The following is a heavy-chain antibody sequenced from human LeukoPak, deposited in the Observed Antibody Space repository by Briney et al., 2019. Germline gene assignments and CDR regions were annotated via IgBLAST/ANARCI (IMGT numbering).Heavy chain of an antibody. Sequence: ASVTVSFKTSGYTFTSYFIHWVRQAPGQGLEWMGIINPSGASTSYAQRFQGRVTMTRDMSTSTVYMELSSLRSEDTAVYYCARETPGTGAFDYWGQGTLVTVSS. D-gene: IGHD3/OR15-3a*01. CDR2: INPSGAST. CDR3: ARETPGTGAFDY. CDR1: GYTFTSYF. V-gene: IGHV1-46*01. J-gene: IGHJ4*02.